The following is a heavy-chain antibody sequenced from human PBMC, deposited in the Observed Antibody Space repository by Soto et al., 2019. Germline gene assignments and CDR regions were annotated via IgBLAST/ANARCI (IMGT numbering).Heavy chain of an antibody. CDR2: SSNSGSFT. CDR3: VRSGDNYNILDN. CDR1: GFTFSDHY. D-gene: IGHD3-9*01. J-gene: IGHJ4*02. V-gene: IGHV3-11*06. Sequence: GGSLRLSCAASGFTFSDHYMSWIRQAPGKGLEWIGYSSNSGSFTRYADSVKGRFSISRDNAKNSLYLQINSLRGDDTAIYYCVRSGDNYNILDNWGQGTPVPVYS.